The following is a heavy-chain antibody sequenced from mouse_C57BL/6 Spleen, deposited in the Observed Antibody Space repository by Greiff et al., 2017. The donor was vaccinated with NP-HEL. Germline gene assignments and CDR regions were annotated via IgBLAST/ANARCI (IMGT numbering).Heavy chain of an antibody. D-gene: IGHD3-2*02. Sequence: VKPGASVKMSCKASGYTFTDYYMNWVKQSHGKSLEWIGVINPYNGGTSYNQKFKGKATLTVDKSSSTAYMELNSLTSEDSAVYYCARRKTAQAFDYWGQGTTLTVSS. J-gene: IGHJ2*01. CDR3: ARRKTAQAFDY. CDR1: GYTFTDYY. V-gene: IGHV1-19*01. CDR2: INPYNGGT.